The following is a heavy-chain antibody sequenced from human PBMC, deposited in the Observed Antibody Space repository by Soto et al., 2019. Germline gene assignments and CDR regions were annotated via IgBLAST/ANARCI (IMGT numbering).Heavy chain of an antibody. CDR1: GDSINNYY. Sequence: SETLSLTCTVSGDSINNYYWSWIRQPPGKRLEWIGYIYYTGSTTYNPSLESRVTMSVDTSKNQFSLKLSSVNAADTAVYYCAKYRRTEAEGFTLDYWGRGTLVTVSS. CDR2: IYYTGST. D-gene: IGHD6-13*01. V-gene: IGHV4-59*01. CDR3: AKYRRTEAEGFTLDY. J-gene: IGHJ4*02.